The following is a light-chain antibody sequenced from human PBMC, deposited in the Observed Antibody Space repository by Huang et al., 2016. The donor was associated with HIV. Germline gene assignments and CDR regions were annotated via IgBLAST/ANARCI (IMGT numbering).Light chain of an antibody. V-gene: IGKV1-39*01. CDR1: QTISSY. Sequence: DIQMTQSPSSLSASVGDRVTITCRASQTISSYLNWYQQKVGKAPNLLIYNTSSLQSGVPTRFSGSGSGTDFTLTISSLQPEDFASYYCQQSYNTLFTFGPGTTVDVK. J-gene: IGKJ3*01. CDR2: NTS. CDR3: QQSYNTLFT.